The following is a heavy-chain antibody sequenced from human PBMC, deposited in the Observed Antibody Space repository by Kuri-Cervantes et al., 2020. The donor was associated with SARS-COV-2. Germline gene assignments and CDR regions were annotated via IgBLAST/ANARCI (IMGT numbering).Heavy chain of an antibody. J-gene: IGHJ6*02. Sequence: GGPLRLPCQAPGSPFSSYEMNGVRQAPGKGLEWVSYISSSGSTIYYADSVKGRFTISRDSAKNSLYLQMNSLRAEDTAVYYCARGDYGDYVPRLYYYGMDVWGQGTTVTVSS. CDR2: ISSSGSTI. D-gene: IGHD4-17*01. CDR3: ARGDYGDYVPRLYYYGMDV. CDR1: GSPFSSYE. V-gene: IGHV3-48*03.